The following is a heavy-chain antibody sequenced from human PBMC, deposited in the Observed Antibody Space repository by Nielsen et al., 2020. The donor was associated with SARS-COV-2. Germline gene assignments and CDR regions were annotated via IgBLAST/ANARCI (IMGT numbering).Heavy chain of an antibody. J-gene: IGHJ6*03. CDR3: ARGDLVVVPSPLLGLGPIFYYFCLDV. D-gene: IGHD2-2*02. Sequence: SETLSLTCAVSGDSVSSHDWWPWVRQSPGTGLEWLGEVSHSGSTNYNPSLKSRVTLSMDKSKNQFSLRLTSVSAADTAVYFCARGDLVVVPSPLLGLGPIFYYFCLDVWGKGTTVIVSS. V-gene: IGHV4-4*02. CDR2: VSHSGST. CDR1: GDSVSSHDW.